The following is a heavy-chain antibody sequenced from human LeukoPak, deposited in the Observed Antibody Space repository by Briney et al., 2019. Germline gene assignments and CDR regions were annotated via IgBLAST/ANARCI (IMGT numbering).Heavy chain of an antibody. D-gene: IGHD5-12*01. J-gene: IGHJ4*02. CDR1: NGSFSGYY. CDR2: IYYSGST. CDR3: ARDANRGYSGYDGGYFDY. Sequence: SETLSLTCSVYNGSFSGYYWSWIRQPPGKGLEWIGYIYYSGSTNYNPSLKSRVTISVDTSKNQFSLKLSSVTAADTAVYYCARDANRGYSGYDGGYFDYWGQGTLVTVSS. V-gene: IGHV4-59*01.